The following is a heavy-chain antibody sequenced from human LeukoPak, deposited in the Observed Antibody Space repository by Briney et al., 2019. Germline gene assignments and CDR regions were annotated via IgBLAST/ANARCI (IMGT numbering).Heavy chain of an antibody. J-gene: IGHJ4*02. Sequence: ASLKLSCTASGGTFSSYAISWVRQAPGQGLEWMGGISPIFGTANYAQPFQGRVTITTDETTSTAYMELSSLRSEDTAVYYCARDQGTVRAYYWGQGTLVTVSS. CDR1: GGTFSSYA. D-gene: IGHD4-11*01. CDR3: ARDQGTVRAYY. CDR2: ISPIFGTA. V-gene: IGHV1-69*05.